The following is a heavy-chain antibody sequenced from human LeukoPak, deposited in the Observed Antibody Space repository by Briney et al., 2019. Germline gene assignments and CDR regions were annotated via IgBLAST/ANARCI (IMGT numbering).Heavy chain of an antibody. CDR1: GFTFGTST. D-gene: IGHD3-3*01. Sequence: GGSLTLSCTTSGFTFGTSTMTWVRQAPGKGLEWVSTINSNSGSTYYASSVKGRFTISRDNFRNTLYLRMSSLRAEDTAVYYCEPPLQFLESWGQGTMVIVSS. V-gene: IGHV3-23*01. CDR2: INSNSGST. J-gene: IGHJ5*02. CDR3: EPPLQFLES.